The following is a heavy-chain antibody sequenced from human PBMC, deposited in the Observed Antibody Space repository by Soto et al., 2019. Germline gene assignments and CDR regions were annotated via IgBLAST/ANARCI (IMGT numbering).Heavy chain of an antibody. CDR1: GFTFSSYA. V-gene: IGHV3-23*01. D-gene: IGHD1-7*01. CDR2: ISAAGGLT. J-gene: IGHJ5*01. Sequence: EVQLLESGGGLVQPGGSLRLSCAASGFTFSSYAMTWVRQAPGKGLEWVSAISAAGGLTYYADSVKGRFTISRDNSKNTLYRKMTRLRAEDAVVHYCEKVRRETESGRTLSLVKGTTVTVSS. CDR3: EKVRRETESGRTLS.